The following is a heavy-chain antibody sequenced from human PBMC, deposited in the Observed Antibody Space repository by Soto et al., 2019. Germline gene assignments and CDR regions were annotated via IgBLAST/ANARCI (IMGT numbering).Heavy chain of an antibody. J-gene: IGHJ5*02. Sequence: SETLSLTCTFSGGSIRSGDYYLSWIRQHPGKGLEWIGYIYYSGSTYYNPSLKSRVTISVDTSKNQFSLKLSSVTAADTAVYYCARWWSGSRQGFDPWGQGTLVTVSS. CDR1: GGSIRSGDYY. CDR3: ARWWSGSRQGFDP. CDR2: IYYSGST. D-gene: IGHD3-3*01. V-gene: IGHV4-31*03.